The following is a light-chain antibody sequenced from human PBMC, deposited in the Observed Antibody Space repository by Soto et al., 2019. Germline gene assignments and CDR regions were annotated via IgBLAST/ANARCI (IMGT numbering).Light chain of an antibody. V-gene: IGKV3-15*01. Sequence: EIVMTQSPATLSVSPGERATLSCRASQSVSSNLAWYQQKPGQAPRLLIYGASTRATSIPARFSGSGSGTEFTLTISSLPSEDFAVSYCQQYNNWSLTFGGGRKVHIK. CDR1: QSVSSN. CDR2: GAS. CDR3: QQYNNWSLT. J-gene: IGKJ4*01.